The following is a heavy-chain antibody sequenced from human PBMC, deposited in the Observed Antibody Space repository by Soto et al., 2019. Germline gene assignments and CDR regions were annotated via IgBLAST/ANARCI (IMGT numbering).Heavy chain of an antibody. Sequence: PGGSLRLCCAASGFTFSSYSMNWVLLAPGKGLEWVSYISRSSSTIYYADSVKGRFTISRYNAKNSLYLQMNSLRDEDTAVYSCARAPSYCTRRVRWLDPGGQGTLVTVSS. D-gene: IGHD2-8*01. CDR3: ARAPSYCTRRVRWLDP. CDR1: GFTFSSYS. CDR2: ISRSSSTI. V-gene: IGHV3-48*02. J-gene: IGHJ5*02.